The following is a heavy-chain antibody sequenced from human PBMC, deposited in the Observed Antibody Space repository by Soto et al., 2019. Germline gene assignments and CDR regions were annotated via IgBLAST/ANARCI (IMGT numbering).Heavy chain of an antibody. J-gene: IGHJ5*02. CDR2: MNPDGSEQ. V-gene: IGHV3-7*04. Sequence: EVHLVESGGGLVQPGGSLRLSCEASGFTFTDYWMTWVRQAPGKGLEGVANMNPDGSEQYYLDSVKGRFTISRDNAKNSLYLQMNSLRGEDTAVYYCTRDLNHDSGPWGQGTQVIVSS. CDR1: GFTFTDYW. D-gene: IGHD1-26*01. CDR3: TRDLNHDSGP.